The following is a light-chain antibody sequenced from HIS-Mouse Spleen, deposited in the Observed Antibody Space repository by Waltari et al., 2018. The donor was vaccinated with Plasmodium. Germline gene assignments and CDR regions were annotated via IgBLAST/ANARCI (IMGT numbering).Light chain of an antibody. J-gene: IGLJ3*02. V-gene: IGLV3-10*01. CDR3: YSTDSSGNHRV. CDR2: VDS. Sequence: SYELTQPPSVSVSPGQTARITCSGDALPKKYAYWYQQKSGQAPVLVIYVDSKRPSGIPDRFVGVSSGTMANLTISGAQVEDEADYYCYSTDSSGNHRVFGGGTKLTVL. CDR1: ALPKKY.